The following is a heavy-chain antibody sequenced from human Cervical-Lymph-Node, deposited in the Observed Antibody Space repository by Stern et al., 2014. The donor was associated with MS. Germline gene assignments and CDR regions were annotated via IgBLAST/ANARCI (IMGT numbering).Heavy chain of an antibody. Sequence: VQLGQSGAEVKKPGSSVKVSCKASGDTFNNFDIGWVRQAPGQGPAWLGGITPLFATVNYAQRLQDRVTFTADESTSTTYMELSRLRSEDTAIYYCARHQGGVAAFWGQGTLVTVSS. J-gene: IGHJ4*02. D-gene: IGHD6-13*01. CDR3: ARHQGGVAAF. CDR1: GDTFNNFD. CDR2: ITPLFATV. V-gene: IGHV1-69*01.